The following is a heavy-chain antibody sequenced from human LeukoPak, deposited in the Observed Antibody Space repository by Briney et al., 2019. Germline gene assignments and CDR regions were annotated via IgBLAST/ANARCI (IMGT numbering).Heavy chain of an antibody. Sequence: ASVKVSCKASGYTFTSYYMQWVRQAPGQGLEWMGIINPSRGSTSYAQKFQGRVTMTRDTSTSTVYMELSSLRSQATAVYYCGRGVVVAGPHLDYWGQGTLATVSS. CDR1: GYTFTSYY. V-gene: IGHV1-46*01. D-gene: IGHD6-19*01. J-gene: IGHJ4*02. CDR3: GRGVVVAGPHLDY. CDR2: INPSRGST.